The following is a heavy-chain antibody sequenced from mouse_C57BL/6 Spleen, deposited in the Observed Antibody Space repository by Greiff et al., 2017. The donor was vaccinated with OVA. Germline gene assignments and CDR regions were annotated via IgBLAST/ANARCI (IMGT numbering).Heavy chain of an antibody. V-gene: IGHV5-17*01. D-gene: IGHD1-1*01. Sequence: EVQLVESGGGLVKPGGSLKLSCAASGFTFSDYGMHWVRQAPEKGLEWVAYISSGSSTIYYADTVKGRFTISRDNAKNTLFLQMTSLRSEDTAMYYCARRSGITPMDYWGQGTSVSVSS. CDR1: GFTFSDYG. CDR3: ARRSGITPMDY. CDR2: ISSGSSTI. J-gene: IGHJ4*01.